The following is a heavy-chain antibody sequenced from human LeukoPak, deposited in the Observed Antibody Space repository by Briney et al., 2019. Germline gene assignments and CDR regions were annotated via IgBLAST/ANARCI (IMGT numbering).Heavy chain of an antibody. D-gene: IGHD3-9*01. Sequence: QPGGSLRLSCAASGFTFSSYGMHWVRQAPGKGLEWVAFIRYDGSNKYYADSVKGRFTISRDNSKNTLYLQMNSLRAEDTAVYYCAKGPEYDILTGYYVDYWGQGTLVTVSS. V-gene: IGHV3-30*02. CDR3: AKGPEYDILTGYYVDY. CDR1: GFTFSSYG. CDR2: IRYDGSNK. J-gene: IGHJ4*02.